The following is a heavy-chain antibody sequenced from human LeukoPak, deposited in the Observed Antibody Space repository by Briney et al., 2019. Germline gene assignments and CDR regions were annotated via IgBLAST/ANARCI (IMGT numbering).Heavy chain of an antibody. CDR3: ARDWFHAIDY. V-gene: IGHV3-74*01. J-gene: IGHJ4*02. CDR2: IRSDGSDA. Sequence: PGGSLRLSCAASGFTFSDTWMHWVRQVPGKGLVWVSRIRSDGSDARYAESVKGRVTISRDNAKNTLYLQMNSLRDEDTAVYYCARDWFHAIDYWGQGSLVTVSS. D-gene: IGHD2/OR15-2a*01. CDR1: GFTFSDTW.